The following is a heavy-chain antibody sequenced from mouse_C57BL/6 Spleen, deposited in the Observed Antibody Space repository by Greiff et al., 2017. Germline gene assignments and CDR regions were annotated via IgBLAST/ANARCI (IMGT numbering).Heavy chain of an antibody. D-gene: IGHD1-1*01. CDR3: AREVITTVVGAMDY. Sequence: QLQQSGAELAKPGASVKLSCKASGYTFTSYWMHWVKQRPGQGLEWIGYINPSSGYTKYNQKFKDKATLTADKSASTAYMQLSSLTYEDSAVYYCAREVITTVVGAMDYWGQGTSVTVSS. CDR2: INPSSGYT. V-gene: IGHV1-7*01. J-gene: IGHJ4*01. CDR1: GYTFTSYW.